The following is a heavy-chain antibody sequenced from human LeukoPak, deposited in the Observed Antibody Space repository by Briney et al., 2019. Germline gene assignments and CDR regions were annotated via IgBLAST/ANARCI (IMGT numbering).Heavy chain of an antibody. V-gene: IGHV3-21*01. Sequence: GGSLRLSCAASGFTFSSYSMNWVRQAPGKGLEWVSSISSSSSYIYYADSVKGRFTISRDNAKNSLYLQMNSLRAEDTAVYYCARGTAAAGDWDWYFDLWGRGTLVTVSS. D-gene: IGHD6-13*01. J-gene: IGHJ2*01. CDR1: GFTFSSYS. CDR3: ARGTAAAGDWDWYFDL. CDR2: ISSSSSYI.